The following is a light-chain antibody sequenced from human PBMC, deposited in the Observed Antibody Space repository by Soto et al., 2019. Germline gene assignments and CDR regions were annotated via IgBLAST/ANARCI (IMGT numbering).Light chain of an antibody. J-gene: IGKJ2*01. CDR1: QSVSSSY. CDR2: VGS. Sequence: DIVLTQSPGTLSLSPGERATLSCRASQSVSSSYLGWYQQKPGQAPRLLIYVGSSRSTGIPDRFSGSGSGTDFTLTISRLEPEDFAVYYCQQYGSLPRTFGQGTKLEI. V-gene: IGKV3-20*01. CDR3: QQYGSLPRT.